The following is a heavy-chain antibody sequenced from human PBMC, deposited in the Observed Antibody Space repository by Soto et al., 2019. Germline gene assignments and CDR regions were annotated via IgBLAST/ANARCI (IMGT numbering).Heavy chain of an antibody. V-gene: IGHV1-69*01. J-gene: IGHJ5*02. Sequence: QVQLVQSGAEVKKPGSSVKVSCKASGGTFSSYAISWVRQAPGQGLEWMGGLIPIFGTANYAQKFQGRVTITADESTSTAYMELSSLRSEDTAVYYCARDLARIAVVDQVGWFDPWGQGTLVTVSS. CDR1: GGTFSSYA. D-gene: IGHD3-22*01. CDR2: LIPIFGTA. CDR3: ARDLARIAVVDQVGWFDP.